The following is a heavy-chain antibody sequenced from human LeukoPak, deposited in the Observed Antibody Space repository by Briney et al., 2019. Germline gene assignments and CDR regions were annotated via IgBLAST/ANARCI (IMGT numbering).Heavy chain of an antibody. D-gene: IGHD5-24*01. CDR3: ARERRDGYKVYFDY. CDR2: IGHRGST. J-gene: IGHJ4*02. Sequence: SETLSLTCAVYGGYISGHYWSWIRQSPGKGLEWIGEIGHRGSTNYNPSLKSRLSISMDTSKNQYTLKMTSGTAADTAVYYCARERRDGYKVYFDYWGQGTLVTVSS. CDR1: GGYISGHY. V-gene: IGHV4-34*01.